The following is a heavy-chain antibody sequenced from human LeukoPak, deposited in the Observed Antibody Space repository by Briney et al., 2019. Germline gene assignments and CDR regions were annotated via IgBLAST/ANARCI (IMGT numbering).Heavy chain of an antibody. CDR3: VRHISTNTGYFDS. Sequence: SETLSLTCTVSGASINSHSYYWGWIRQAPGKGLEWIGSVYYDGTSYSNPSLTSRAAVFVDTSRDQFSLDLSFVTAADTALYYCVRHISTNTGYFDSCGQGTQVTVSS. D-gene: IGHD2/OR15-2a*01. J-gene: IGHJ4*02. CDR2: VYYDGTS. CDR1: GASINSHSYY. V-gene: IGHV4-39*01.